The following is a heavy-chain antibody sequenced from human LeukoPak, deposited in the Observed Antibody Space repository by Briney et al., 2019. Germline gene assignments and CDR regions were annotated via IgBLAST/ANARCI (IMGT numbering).Heavy chain of an antibody. CDR1: GFTFSDSF. CDR2: IRNKPKNYAT. Sequence: GGSLRLSCAASGFTFSDSFMHWVRQASGKGLEWVGHIRNKPKNYATAYAASVKGRFTISRDNSKNTVYLHMNSLRVEDTAVYYCVKKEGQQVDHWGQGTLVTVSS. D-gene: IGHD6-13*01. V-gene: IGHV3-73*01. J-gene: IGHJ5*02. CDR3: VKKEGQQVDH.